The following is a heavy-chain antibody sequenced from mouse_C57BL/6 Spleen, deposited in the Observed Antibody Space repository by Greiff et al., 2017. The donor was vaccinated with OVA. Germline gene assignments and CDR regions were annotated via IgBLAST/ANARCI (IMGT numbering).Heavy chain of an antibody. CDR3: ARPYSNYEGAWFAY. Sequence: EVMLVESGGDLVKPGGSLKLSCAASGFTFSSYGMSWVRQTPDKRLEWVATISSGGSYTYSPDSVKGRFTISRDNAKNTLYLQMSSLKSEDTAMYYCARPYSNYEGAWFAYWGQGTLVTVSA. V-gene: IGHV5-6*01. CDR1: GFTFSSYG. D-gene: IGHD2-5*01. CDR2: ISSGGSYT. J-gene: IGHJ3*01.